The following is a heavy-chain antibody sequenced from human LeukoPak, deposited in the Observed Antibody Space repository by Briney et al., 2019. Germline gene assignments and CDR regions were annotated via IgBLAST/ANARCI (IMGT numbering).Heavy chain of an antibody. CDR1: GGSISSGSYY. Sequence: SETLSLTCTVSGGSISSGSYYWSWIRQPAGKGLEWIGRIYTSGSTNYNPSLKSRVTISVDTSKNQFSLKLSSVTAADTAVYYCARDKFVVGAFDIWGQGTMVTVSS. CDR3: ARDKFVVGAFDI. D-gene: IGHD2-21*01. J-gene: IGHJ3*02. CDR2: IYTSGST. V-gene: IGHV4-61*02.